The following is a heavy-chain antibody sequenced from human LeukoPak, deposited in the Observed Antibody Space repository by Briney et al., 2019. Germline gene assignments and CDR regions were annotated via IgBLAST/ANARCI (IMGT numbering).Heavy chain of an antibody. Sequence: SGTLSLTCTVYGGSVSSSNYYWGWIRQPPGKGLEWIGIIYYSGSTYSNPSLKSRVTISVDTSKNYFSLKMSSVPAADTAVYYCARYSYGGEDWFDPWGPGNPGHRVL. J-gene: IGHJ5*02. D-gene: IGHD5-18*01. CDR1: GGSVSSSNYY. CDR2: IYYSGST. V-gene: IGHV4-39*02. CDR3: ARYSYGGEDWFDP.